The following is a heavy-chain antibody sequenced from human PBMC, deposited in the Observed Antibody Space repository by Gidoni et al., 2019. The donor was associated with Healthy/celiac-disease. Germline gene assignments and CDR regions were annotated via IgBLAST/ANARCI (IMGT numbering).Heavy chain of an antibody. CDR3: VVHHTYYYGSGSSAYYFDY. V-gene: IGHV3-64D*08. CDR2: ISSNGGST. Sequence: EVQLVESGGGLVQPGGSLRLSCSASGFTFRSYAMHWVRQAPGKGLEYVSAISSNGGSTYYADSVKGRFTISRDNSKNTLYLQMSSLRAEDTAVYYCVVHHTYYYGSGSSAYYFDYWGQGTLVTVSS. D-gene: IGHD3-10*01. J-gene: IGHJ4*02. CDR1: GFTFRSYA.